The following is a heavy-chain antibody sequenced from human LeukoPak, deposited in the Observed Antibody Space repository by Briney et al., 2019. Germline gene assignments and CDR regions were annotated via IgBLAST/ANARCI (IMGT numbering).Heavy chain of an antibody. CDR3: ARTFGSGRYPGDWFDP. D-gene: IGHD6-19*01. Sequence: GGSLRLSCTASGFPFSNYWMHWVRQGPGKGLEWVSRIYSDGSSTTYADSMKGRFTISRDNAKNTLYLQMSSLRAEDTAVYYCARTFGSGRYPGDWFDPWGQGTLVTVSS. J-gene: IGHJ5*02. CDR2: IYSDGSST. CDR1: GFPFSNYW. V-gene: IGHV3-74*01.